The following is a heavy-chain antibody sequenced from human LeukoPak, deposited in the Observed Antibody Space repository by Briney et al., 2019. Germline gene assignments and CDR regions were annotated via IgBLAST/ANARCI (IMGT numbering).Heavy chain of an antibody. CDR2: VSGNGDTK. CDR3: ARGSTSTAPGWVY. Sequence: GGSLRLSCAVSTFYFTDYAMSWARQAPGKGLEWLSSVSGNGDTKDYVDSVKGRFTISRDNSRNTVHLQIDNLRTEDTAVYYCARGSTSTAPGWVYWGHGTPVTVSS. CDR1: TFYFTDYA. D-gene: IGHD2-21*02. V-gene: IGHV3-23*01. J-gene: IGHJ4*01.